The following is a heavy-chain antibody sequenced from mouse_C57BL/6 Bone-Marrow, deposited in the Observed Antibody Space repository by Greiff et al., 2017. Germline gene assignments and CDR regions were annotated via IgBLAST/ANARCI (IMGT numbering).Heavy chain of an antibody. D-gene: IGHD1-1*01. J-gene: IGHJ2*01. CDR3: TREGLLRWGVYFDY. CDR1: GFTFSSYA. Sequence: EVKVVESGEGLVKPGGSLKLSCAASGFTFSSYAMSWVRQTPEKRLEWVAYISSGGDYIYYADTVKGRFTISRDNARNTLYLQMSSLKSEDTAMYYCTREGLLRWGVYFDYWGQGTTLTVSS. CDR2: ISSGGDYI. V-gene: IGHV5-9-1*02.